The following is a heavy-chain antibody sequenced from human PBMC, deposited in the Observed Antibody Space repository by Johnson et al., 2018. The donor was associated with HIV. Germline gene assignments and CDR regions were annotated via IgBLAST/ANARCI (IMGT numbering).Heavy chain of an antibody. D-gene: IGHD5-18*01. J-gene: IGHJ3*02. CDR1: GFSFSDYY. Sequence: QEQLVESGGGVVQPGRSLRLSCAASGFSFSDYYMNWIRQAPGKGLEWVSYISSSGSIIYYADFVKGRFTVSSDNAKNSLYLQMNSLRAEDTAMYYCARGMWIPEIDAIDIWGQGTMVTVSS. CDR2: ISSSGSII. CDR3: ARGMWIPEIDAIDI. V-gene: IGHV3-11*04.